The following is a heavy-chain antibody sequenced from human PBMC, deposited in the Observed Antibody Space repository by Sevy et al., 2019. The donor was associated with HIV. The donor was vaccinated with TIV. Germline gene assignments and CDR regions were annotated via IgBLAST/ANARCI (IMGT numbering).Heavy chain of an antibody. CDR3: ANGGVLVVPTTPNYGMDV. CDR1: GFTFSSYA. D-gene: IGHD2-15*01. Sequence: GGSLRLSCAASGFTFSSYAMSWVRQAPGKGLEWVSGISGSGGRTYYADSVKGRFTISRDNSKNTLYLQMNSLRAEDTAVYYCANGGVLVVPTTPNYGMDVWGQGTTVTVSS. V-gene: IGHV3-23*01. J-gene: IGHJ6*02. CDR2: ISGSGGRT.